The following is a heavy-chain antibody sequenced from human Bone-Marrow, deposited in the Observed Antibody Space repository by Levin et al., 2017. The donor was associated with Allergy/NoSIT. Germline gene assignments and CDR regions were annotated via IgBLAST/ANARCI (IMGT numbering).Heavy chain of an antibody. Sequence: GGSLRLSCEGSGFTFSSFSMSWIRQVPGKGLEWIAYITSGSSYTNYADSVKGRFTVSRDNAKNSVFLQMNSLRAEDTAIYYCARSLGGCSEVFFDYWGQGSLVTVSS. CDR3: ARSLGGCSEVFFDY. J-gene: IGHJ4*02. CDR1: GFTFSSFS. CDR2: ITSGSSYT. D-gene: IGHD3-16*01. V-gene: IGHV3-11*03.